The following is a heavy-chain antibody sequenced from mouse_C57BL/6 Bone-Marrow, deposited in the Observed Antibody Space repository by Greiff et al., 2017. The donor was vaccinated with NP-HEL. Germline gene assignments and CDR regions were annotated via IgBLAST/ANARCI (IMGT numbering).Heavy chain of an antibody. CDR1: GFSLTSYG. D-gene: IGHD2-2*01. Sequence: VQLQESGPGLVAPSPSLSITCTVSGFSLTSYGVDWVRQPPGKGLEWLGVIWGGGGTTYNSALMSSLSISTANSNSQVFLKINSLPTDDTAMYYCAAFYYGYGDDAMDYWGQGTSVTVSS. J-gene: IGHJ4*01. CDR3: AAFYYGYGDDAMDY. V-gene: IGHV2-9*01. CDR2: IWGGGGT.